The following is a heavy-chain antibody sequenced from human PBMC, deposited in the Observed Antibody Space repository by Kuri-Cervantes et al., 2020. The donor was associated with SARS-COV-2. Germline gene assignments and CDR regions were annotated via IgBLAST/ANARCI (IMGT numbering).Heavy chain of an antibody. D-gene: IGHD1-26*01. CDR2: INHSGST. CDR3: ARGGWELRYYYYYMDV. J-gene: IGHJ6*03. V-gene: IGHV4-34*01. Sequence: GSLRLSCAVYGGSFSGYYWSWIRQPPGKGLEWIGEINHSGSTNYNPSLKSRVTISVDTSKNQFSLKLSSVTAADTAVYYCARGGWELRYYYYYMDVWGKGTTVTVSS. CDR1: GGSFSGYY.